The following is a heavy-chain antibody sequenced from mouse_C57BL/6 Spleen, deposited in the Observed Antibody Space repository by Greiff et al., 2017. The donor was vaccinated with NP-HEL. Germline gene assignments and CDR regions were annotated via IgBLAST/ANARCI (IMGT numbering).Heavy chain of an antibody. V-gene: IGHV1-82*01. CDR1: GYAFSSSW. CDR3: ARLYVDY. J-gene: IGHJ2*01. D-gene: IGHD1-1*01. CDR2: IYPGDGDT. Sequence: QVQLKQSGPELVKPGASVMISCKASGYAFSSSWMNWVKQRPGKGLEWIGRIYPGDGDTNYNGKFKGKATLTADKSSSTAYMQLSSLTSEDSAVYFCARLYVDYWGQGTTLTVSS.